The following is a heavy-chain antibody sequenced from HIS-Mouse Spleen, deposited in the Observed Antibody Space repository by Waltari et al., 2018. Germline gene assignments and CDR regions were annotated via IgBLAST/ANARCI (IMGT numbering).Heavy chain of an antibody. Sequence: EVQLVESGGGLVQPGGSLRLSCAASGFTFSSYDMHWVRQATGKGLELVSAIGTAGDTYYPGSVKGRFTISRENAKNSLYLQMNSLRAGDTAVYYCARGYSNYVPYFDYWGQGTLVTVSS. CDR1: GFTFSSYD. J-gene: IGHJ4*02. CDR2: IGTAGDT. CDR3: ARGYSNYVPYFDY. D-gene: IGHD4-4*01. V-gene: IGHV3-13*01.